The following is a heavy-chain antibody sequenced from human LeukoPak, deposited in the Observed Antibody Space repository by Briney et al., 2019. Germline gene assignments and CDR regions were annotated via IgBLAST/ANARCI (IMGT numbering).Heavy chain of an antibody. CDR3: ARTGITMVRGVIINPQNYFDY. V-gene: IGHV4-31*03. CDR1: GGSISSGGYY. CDR2: IYYSGST. D-gene: IGHD3-10*01. J-gene: IGHJ4*01. Sequence: KPSQTLSLTCTVSGGSISSGGYYWSWIRQHPGKGLEWIGYIYYSGSTYYNPSLKSRVTISVDTSKNQFSLKLSSVTAADTAVYYCARTGITMVRGVIINPQNYFDYWGQEPWSPSPQ.